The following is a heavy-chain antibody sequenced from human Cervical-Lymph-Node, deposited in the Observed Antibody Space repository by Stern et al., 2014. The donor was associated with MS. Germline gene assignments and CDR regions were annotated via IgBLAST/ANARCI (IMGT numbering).Heavy chain of an antibody. CDR3: AHSGDDYGDRDTFDI. J-gene: IGHJ3*02. D-gene: IGHD4-17*01. Sequence: ESGPTLVKPTQTLTLTCTFSGFSLSTSEVGVGWLRPPPGQALEWLVLIYWVDAIRYNRSLKNRLPSTQEPSKNQAVLSMTNMDPVDTGTYYCAHSGDDYGDRDTFDIWGQGTTVTVSS. V-gene: IGHV2-5*02. CDR1: GFSLSTSEVG. CDR2: IYWVDAI.